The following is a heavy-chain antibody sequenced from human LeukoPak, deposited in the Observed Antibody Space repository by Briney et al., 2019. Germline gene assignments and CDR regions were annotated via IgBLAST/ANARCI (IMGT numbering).Heavy chain of an antibody. CDR1: GYTLTELS. CDR2: FDPEDGET. J-gene: IGHJ4*02. CDR3: ATFLIVGAKGDY. Sequence: VASVKVSCKVSGYTLTELSMHWVRQAPGKGLEWMGGFDPEDGETIYAQKFQGRVTMTENTSTDTAYMELSSLRSEDTAVYYCATFLIVGAKGDYWGQGTLVTVSS. D-gene: IGHD1-26*01. V-gene: IGHV1-24*01.